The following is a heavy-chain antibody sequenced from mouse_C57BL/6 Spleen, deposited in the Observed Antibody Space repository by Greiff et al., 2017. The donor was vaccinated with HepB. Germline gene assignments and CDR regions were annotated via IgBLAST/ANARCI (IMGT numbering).Heavy chain of an antibody. V-gene: IGHV1-18*01. J-gene: IGHJ2*01. CDR3: ARNGYGGPYFDY. CDR2: INPNNGGT. Sequence: VQLQQSGPELVKPGASVKISCKASGYTFTDYNMDWVKQSHGKSLEWIGDINPNNGGTIYNQKFKGKATLTVDKSSSTAYMELRSLTSEDTAVYYCARNGYGGPYFDYWGQGTTLTVSS. D-gene: IGHD1-2*01. CDR1: GYTFTDYN.